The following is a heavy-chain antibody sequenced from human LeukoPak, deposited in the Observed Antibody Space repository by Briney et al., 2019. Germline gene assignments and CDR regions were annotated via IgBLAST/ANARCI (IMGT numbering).Heavy chain of an antibody. Sequence: SQTLSLTCAISGDSVSRDTAAWNWVRQSPSRGLEWLGRAYYRSKWYNDYAVSVKSRITINPDTSKNQFSLQLNSVTPEDTAVYYCARDRGGSSWYYFDNWGQGSLVTVSS. CDR1: GDSVSRDTAA. D-gene: IGHD6-13*01. CDR2: AYYRSKWYN. V-gene: IGHV6-1*01. CDR3: ARDRGGSSWYYFDN. J-gene: IGHJ4*02.